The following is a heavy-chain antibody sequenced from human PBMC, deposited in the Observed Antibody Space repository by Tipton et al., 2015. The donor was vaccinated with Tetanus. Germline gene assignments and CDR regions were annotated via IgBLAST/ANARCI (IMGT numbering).Heavy chain of an antibody. CDR1: GYPFNNFW. CDR3: ARVEGGSKWLFDF. Sequence: QLVQSGAEVIVPGESLKISWKGFGYPFNNFWISWVRQMPGRGMEWMVFIFPGDSDIRYSPYVQGRVTISADNYISTAYLQASRVVASGTVMYFCARVEGGSKWLFDFWGQGTPVTVSS. V-gene: IGHV5-51*01. J-gene: IGHJ4*02. CDR2: IFPGDSDI. D-gene: IGHD5-12*01.